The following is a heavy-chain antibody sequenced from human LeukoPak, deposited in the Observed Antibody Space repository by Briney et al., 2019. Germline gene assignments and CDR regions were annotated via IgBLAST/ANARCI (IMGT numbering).Heavy chain of an antibody. V-gene: IGHV1-2*06. CDR2: INPSGSST. J-gene: IGHJ3*02. CDR1: GYSFTSHY. CDR3: ARDWDDSSGYLPHDAFDI. Sequence: GASVKVSCKASGYSFTSHYMHWVRQAPGQGLEWLGLINPSGSSTLYAQKFQGRVTMTRDTSISTAYMELSRLRSDDTAVYYCARDWDDSSGYLPHDAFDIWGQGTMVTVSS. D-gene: IGHD3-22*01.